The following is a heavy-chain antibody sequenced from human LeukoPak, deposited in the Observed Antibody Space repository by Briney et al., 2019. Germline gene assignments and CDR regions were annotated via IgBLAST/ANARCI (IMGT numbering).Heavy chain of an antibody. Sequence: SSETLSLTCTVSGGSISNKYWSWIRQPPGKGLEWIGYIYYSGSTNYNPSLKSRVTILVDTSKNQFSLKLSSVTAADTAVYYCASFGSDHDVFDIWGRGTVVTVSS. J-gene: IGHJ3*02. D-gene: IGHD1-26*01. V-gene: IGHV4-59*01. CDR2: IYYSGST. CDR1: GGSISNKY. CDR3: ASFGSDHDVFDI.